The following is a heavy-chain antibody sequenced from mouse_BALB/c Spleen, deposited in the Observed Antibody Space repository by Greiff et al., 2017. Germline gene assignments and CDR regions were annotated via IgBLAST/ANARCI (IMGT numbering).Heavy chain of an antibody. Sequence: VKLQESGPGLVQPSQSLSITCTVSGFSLTSYGVHWVRQSPGKGLEWLGVIWSGGSTDYNAAFISRLSISKDNSKSQVFFKMNSLQANDTAIYYCASSITTVVADYAMDYWGQGTSVTVSS. CDR3: ASSITTVVADYAMDY. J-gene: IGHJ4*01. CDR1: GFSLTSYG. V-gene: IGHV2-2*02. D-gene: IGHD1-1*01. CDR2: IWSGGST.